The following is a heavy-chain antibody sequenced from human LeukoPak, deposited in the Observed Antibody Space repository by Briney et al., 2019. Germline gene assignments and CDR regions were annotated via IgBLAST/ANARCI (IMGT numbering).Heavy chain of an antibody. CDR2: ISGSGGST. Sequence: GGSLRLSCAASGFTFSSYWMSWVRQAPGKGLEWVSAISGSGGSTYYADSVKGRFTISRDNSKNTLYLQMNSLRTEDTAVYYCARGGSYAAFDIWGQGTMVTVSS. V-gene: IGHV3-23*01. J-gene: IGHJ3*02. CDR1: GFTFSSYW. D-gene: IGHD1-26*01. CDR3: ARGGSYAAFDI.